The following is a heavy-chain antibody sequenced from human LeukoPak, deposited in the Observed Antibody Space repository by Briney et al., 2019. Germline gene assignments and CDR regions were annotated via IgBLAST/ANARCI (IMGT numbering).Heavy chain of an antibody. CDR1: GGSFSGYY. CDR2: INHSGST. Sequence: TPSETLSLTCAVYGGSFSGYYWSWIRRPPGKGLEWIGEINHSGSTNYNPSLKSPVTISVDTTKNQFSLKLSSVTAADTAVYYCANGNRITMVRGVYNWFDPWGQGTLVTVSS. D-gene: IGHD3-10*01. CDR3: ANGNRITMVRGVYNWFDP. J-gene: IGHJ5*02. V-gene: IGHV4-34*01.